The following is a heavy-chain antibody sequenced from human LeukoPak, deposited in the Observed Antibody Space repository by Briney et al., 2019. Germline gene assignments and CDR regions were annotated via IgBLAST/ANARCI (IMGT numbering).Heavy chain of an antibody. V-gene: IGHV3-23*01. CDR2: ISGSGGST. D-gene: IGHD3-22*01. CDR3: AKDRPYYDSSGYYGLFDY. Sequence: PGGSLRLSCAASGFTFSSYAMSWVRQAPGKGLEWVSAISGSGGSTYYADSVKGRFTISRDNSKNTLYLQMNSLRAEDTAVYYCAKDRPYYDSSGYYGLFDYWGQGTLVTVSS. J-gene: IGHJ4*02. CDR1: GFTFSSYA.